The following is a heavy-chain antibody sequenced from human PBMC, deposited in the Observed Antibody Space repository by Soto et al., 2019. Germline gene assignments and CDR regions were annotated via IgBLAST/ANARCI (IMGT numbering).Heavy chain of an antibody. D-gene: IGHD6-19*01. CDR3: TIHYFSRRMAVPGTGSSWYFDL. V-gene: IGHV4-39*01. Sequence: QLQMQESGPGLVKSSETLSLNCTVSGGSLSSSNYHWGWIRQPPGKGLEWIGSIYNTGSTFINPTLHSRATMSVDTSRNQFSLKLNSVTAADTAVYYCTIHYFSRRMAVPGTGSSWYFDLWGRGTLVAVSS. J-gene: IGHJ2*01. CDR2: IYNTGST. CDR1: GGSLSSSNYH.